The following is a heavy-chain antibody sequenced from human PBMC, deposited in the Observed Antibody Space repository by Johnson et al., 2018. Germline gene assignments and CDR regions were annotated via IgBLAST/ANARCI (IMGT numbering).Heavy chain of an antibody. Sequence: EVQLVETGGGLVQPGGSLRLSCAASGFPFSDYWMNWVRQAPGEGLVWVSRIHSGGTITTYAESVRGRFTISRDNAKNMLYLQMNRLRAEDTAVYYCARDRVAAVGLVPHYYHYYYMDVWGKGTTVTVSS. CDR3: ARDRVAAVGLVPHYYHYYYMDV. CDR2: IHSGGTIT. CDR1: GFPFSDYW. V-gene: IGHV3-74*03. D-gene: IGHD6-13*01. J-gene: IGHJ6*03.